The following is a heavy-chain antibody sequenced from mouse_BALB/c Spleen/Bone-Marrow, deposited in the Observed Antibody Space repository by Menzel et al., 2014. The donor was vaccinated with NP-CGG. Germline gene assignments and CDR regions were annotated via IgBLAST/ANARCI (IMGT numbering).Heavy chain of an antibody. CDR2: INPSTDYT. D-gene: IGHD1-1*01. CDR3: ARRAYGGSYGFAY. CDR1: GYTFTSYW. V-gene: IGHV1-7*01. J-gene: IGHJ3*01. Sequence: VQLQESGAELAKPGASLKMSCKASGYTFTSYWMHWVKQRPGQGLEWIGYINPSTDYTEYNQKFKDKATLAADKSSSTAFMQLSSLTSEDSAVYYCARRAYGGSYGFAYWGQGTLVTVSA.